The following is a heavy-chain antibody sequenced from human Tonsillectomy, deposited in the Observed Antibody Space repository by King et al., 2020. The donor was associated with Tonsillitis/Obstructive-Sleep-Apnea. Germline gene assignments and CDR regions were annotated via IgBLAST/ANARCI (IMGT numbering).Heavy chain of an antibody. CDR1: GYTFSSYG. J-gene: IGHJ5*02. V-gene: IGHV1-18*01. CDR2: ISGFSGDT. D-gene: IGHD6-19*01. Sequence: LQLVQSGAEVKKPGASVKVSCKASGYTFSSYGISWVRQAPGQGLEWMGWISGFSGDTNYAQKFQGRVTMTRDTSTSTAYMELRSLRSDDTAVYYCARARGVAGKFWFDPWGQGTLVTVSS. CDR3: ARARGVAGKFWFDP.